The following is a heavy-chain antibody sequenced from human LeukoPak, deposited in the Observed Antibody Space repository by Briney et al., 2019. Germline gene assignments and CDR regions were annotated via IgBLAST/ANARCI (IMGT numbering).Heavy chain of an antibody. J-gene: IGHJ4*02. Sequence: GGSLRLPCAASGFTFSNAWMHWVRQVPGKGPVWVSRVNSDGSSTAYADSVKGRFTISRDNAKNTLHLQMDSLRVEDTAVYYCICSNPSSDHWGQGTLVTVSS. CDR2: VNSDGSST. D-gene: IGHD3-10*02. CDR3: ICSNPSSDH. CDR1: GFTFSNAW. V-gene: IGHV3-74*03.